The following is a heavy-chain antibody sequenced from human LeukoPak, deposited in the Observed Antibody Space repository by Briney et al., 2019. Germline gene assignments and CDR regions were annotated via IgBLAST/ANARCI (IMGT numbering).Heavy chain of an antibody. CDR3: AESYCSGGSCYGGDY. D-gene: IGHD2-15*01. CDR1: GESFSGYY. CDR2: INHSGST. V-gene: IGHV4-34*01. Sequence: PSETLSLTCAVYGESFSGYYWSWIRQPPGKGLEWIGEINHSGSTNYNPSLKSRVTISVDTSKHQSSLKLSSVTAADTAVYYCAESYCSGGSCYGGDYWGQGTLVTVSS. J-gene: IGHJ4*02.